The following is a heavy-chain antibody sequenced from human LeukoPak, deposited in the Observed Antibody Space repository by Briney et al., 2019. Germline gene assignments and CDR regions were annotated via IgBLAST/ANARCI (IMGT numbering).Heavy chain of an antibody. CDR1: GDSITGHY. CDR2: ISHIGST. J-gene: IGHJ3*02. V-gene: IGHV4-59*11. Sequence: SETLSLTRSVSGDSITGHYLTWIRQPPGNGLEWIGYISHIGSTNYNPSLKSRVTISVDTSKNQFSLKLTSVTAADTALYYCXXXRXXIXAXDMWGQGTMVTVSS. CDR3: XXXRXXIXAXDM.